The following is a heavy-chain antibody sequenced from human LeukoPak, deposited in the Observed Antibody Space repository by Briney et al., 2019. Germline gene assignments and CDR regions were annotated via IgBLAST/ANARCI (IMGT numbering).Heavy chain of an antibody. CDR2: IIPIFGTA. CDR1: GGTSSSYA. Sequence: GASVKVSCKASGGTSSSYAISWVRQAPGQGLEWMGGIIPIFGTANYAQKFQGRVTITADESTSTAYMELSSLRSEDTAVYYCATGRFGGWLSNDYYYYYMDVWGKGTTVTVSS. CDR3: ATGRFGGWLSNDYYYYYMDV. D-gene: IGHD3-22*01. J-gene: IGHJ6*03. V-gene: IGHV1-69*01.